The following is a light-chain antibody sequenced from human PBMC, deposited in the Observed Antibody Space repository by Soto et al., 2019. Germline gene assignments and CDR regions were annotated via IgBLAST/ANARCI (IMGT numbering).Light chain of an antibody. Sequence: QSVLTHPPSVSAAPGQKVTISCSGSSSNIGNNFVFWYQQLPGTAPKLLIYDNDKRPSGIPDRFSGSKSGTSATLSITGRQTGDEADYYCATWDRSLSVGVFGGGTKLTVL. CDR3: ATWDRSLSVGV. J-gene: IGLJ2*01. CDR2: DND. V-gene: IGLV1-51*01. CDR1: SSNIGNNF.